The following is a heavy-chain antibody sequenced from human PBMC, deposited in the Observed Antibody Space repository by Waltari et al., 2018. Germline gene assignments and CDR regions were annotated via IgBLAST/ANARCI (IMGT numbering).Heavy chain of an antibody. CDR3: ARRPGGTAMVTYYFDY. J-gene: IGHJ4*02. Sequence: QVQLQESGPGLVKPSQTLSLTCTVSGGSISSGSYYWSWIRQPAGKGLEWIGRIYTTGSTNYNPSLKSRVTISVDTSKNQFSLKLSSVTAADTAVYYCARRPGGTAMVTYYFDYWGQGTLVTVSS. V-gene: IGHV4-61*02. CDR1: GGSISSGSYY. D-gene: IGHD5-18*01. CDR2: IYTTGST.